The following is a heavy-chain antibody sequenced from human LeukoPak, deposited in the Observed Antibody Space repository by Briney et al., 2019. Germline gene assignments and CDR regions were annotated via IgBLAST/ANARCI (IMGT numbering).Heavy chain of an antibody. Sequence: GGSLRLSCAASGFTFSGSALHWVRQASGKGLEWVGRIRSTANGYATAYAAPVKGRFTISRDDSKNTAYLQMDSLKPEDTAVYYCTGNYYGSGCYADFDYWGQGTLVTVS. V-gene: IGHV3-73*01. J-gene: IGHJ4*02. D-gene: IGHD3-10*01. CDR2: IRSTANGYAT. CDR1: GFTFSGSA. CDR3: TGNYYGSGCYADFDY.